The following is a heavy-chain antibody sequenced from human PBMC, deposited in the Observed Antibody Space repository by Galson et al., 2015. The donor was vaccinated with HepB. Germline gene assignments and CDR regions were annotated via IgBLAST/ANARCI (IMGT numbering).Heavy chain of an antibody. CDR2: TDTPGNP. CDR1: GFTFSSYW. J-gene: IGHJ4*02. D-gene: IGHD6-19*01. V-gene: IGHV3-13*05. Sequence: SLRLSCAASGFTFSSYWMSWVRQAAGGGLEWVSGTDTPGNPYSPDSLRGRFTISRDNAKNSLYLQMNSLRAGDTAVYYCARARAGTHYLDYWGQGTLVTVSS. CDR3: ARARAGTHYLDY.